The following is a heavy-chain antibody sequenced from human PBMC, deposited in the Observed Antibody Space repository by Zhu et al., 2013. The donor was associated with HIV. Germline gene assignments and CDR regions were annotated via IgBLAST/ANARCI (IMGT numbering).Heavy chain of an antibody. CDR1: GYRFTAYY. V-gene: IGHV1-2*02. CDR2: INPDNGAT. Sequence: QSGTEMKRPGTSVKVSCRPSGYRFTAYYIHWVRQAPGKGIEWMGLINPDNGATKYSQNFRGRMTMTRDTSIGTAYMELSSLTSDDTAIYYCARDPAPSGAWYFDLWGRGTLVTVSS. CDR3: ARDPAPSGAWYFDL. D-gene: IGHD2-2*01. J-gene: IGHJ2*01.